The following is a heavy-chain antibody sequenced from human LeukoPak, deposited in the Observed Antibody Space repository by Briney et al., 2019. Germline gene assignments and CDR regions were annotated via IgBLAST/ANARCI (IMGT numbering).Heavy chain of an antibody. CDR1: GYAFSSHG. Sequence: QPGGSLRLSCAASGYAFSSHGLTWVRQTPGKGLDWVSTINGPGDHPYYGETVKGRFTISRDNARNTVFLQMNSLRAEETAVYYCARDFDMGITPGDDFDFWGQGTLVTVSS. D-gene: IGHD3-9*01. V-gene: IGHV3-23*01. CDR2: INGPGDHP. CDR3: ARDFDMGITPGDDFDF. J-gene: IGHJ4*02.